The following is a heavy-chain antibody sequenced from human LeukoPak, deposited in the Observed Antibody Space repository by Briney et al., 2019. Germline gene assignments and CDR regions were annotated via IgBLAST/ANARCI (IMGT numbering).Heavy chain of an antibody. CDR1: GYTFTSYD. CDR3: ARAYRAAAAGYRAFDI. Sequence: GASVKVSCKASGYTFTSYDINWVRQATGQGLEWMGGIIPIFGTANYAQKFQGRVTITADKSTSTAYMELSSLRSEDTAVYYCARAYRAAAAGYRAFDIWGQGTMVTVSS. CDR2: IIPIFGTA. V-gene: IGHV1-69*06. D-gene: IGHD6-13*01. J-gene: IGHJ3*02.